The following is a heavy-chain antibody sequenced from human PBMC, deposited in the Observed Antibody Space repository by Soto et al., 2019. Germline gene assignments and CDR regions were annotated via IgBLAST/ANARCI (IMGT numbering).Heavy chain of an antibody. Sequence: SETLSLTCNMSGDSYSISTYSWSWIRQPPGKALQWIGLIYQSGVTSYNPSLASRVSISLDRSNNQCSLKLKSVTAADTAVYFCAGMPYTSGLRFDPWGPGTLVTVSS. CDR1: GDSYSISTYS. V-gene: IGHV4-30-2*01. CDR3: AGMPYTSGLRFDP. CDR2: IYQSGVT. J-gene: IGHJ5*02. D-gene: IGHD6-19*01.